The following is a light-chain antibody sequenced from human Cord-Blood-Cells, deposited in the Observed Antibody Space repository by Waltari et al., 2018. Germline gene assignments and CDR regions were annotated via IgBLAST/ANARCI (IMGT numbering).Light chain of an antibody. CDR3: CSYAGSSTWV. Sequence: QSALTQPAPVPGSPGRSITIPCTGTSRDVGRYNLVSWYQQHPGKAPKLMIYEGSKRPSGVSNRFSGSKSGNTASLTISGLQAEDEADYYCCSYAGSSTWVFGGGTKLTVL. CDR1: SRDVGRYNL. J-gene: IGLJ3*02. V-gene: IGLV2-23*01. CDR2: EGS.